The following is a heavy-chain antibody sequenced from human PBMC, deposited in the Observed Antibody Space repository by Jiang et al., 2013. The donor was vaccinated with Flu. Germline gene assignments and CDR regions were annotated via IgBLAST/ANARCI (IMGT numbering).Heavy chain of an antibody. J-gene: IGHJ4*02. D-gene: IGHD6-19*01. CDR3: ARSFVAGYSSGWCYY. V-gene: IGHV1-46*01. CDR2: INPNGGRT. Sequence: QAPGQGPEWMGVINPNGGRTGYAQKFQGRVTVTSDTSTGTVYMELTSLTSEDTAVYYCARSFVAGYSSGWCYYWGQGTLVSVSS.